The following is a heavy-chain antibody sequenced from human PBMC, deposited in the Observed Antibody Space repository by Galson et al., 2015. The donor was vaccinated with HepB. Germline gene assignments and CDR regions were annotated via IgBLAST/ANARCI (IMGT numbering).Heavy chain of an antibody. Sequence: SLRLSCAASGFTLNHAWMVWVRQTPGQGLEWVGLIKSNIDGGTTDYAAPVKGRLSISRDDSKNTLYLQMNSLATEDTAVYYCATDVPLTGGGALNIWGQGTMVTVSS. D-gene: IGHD3-16*01. CDR1: GFTLNHAW. J-gene: IGHJ3*02. CDR2: IKSNIDGGTT. V-gene: IGHV3-15*01. CDR3: ATDVPLTGGGALNI.